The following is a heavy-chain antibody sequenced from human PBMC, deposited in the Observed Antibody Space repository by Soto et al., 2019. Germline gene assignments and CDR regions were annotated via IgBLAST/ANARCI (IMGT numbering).Heavy chain of an antibody. J-gene: IGHJ4*02. CDR1: GFTFSSYA. Sequence: GGSLRLSCAASGFTFSSYAMSWVRQAPGKGLEWVSAISGSGGSTYYADSVKGRFTISRDNSKNTLYLQMNSLRAEDTAVYYCAKGIVVVVAAIPWYFDYWGQGTLVTVSS. D-gene: IGHD2-15*01. CDR2: ISGSGGST. CDR3: AKGIVVVVAAIPWYFDY. V-gene: IGHV3-23*01.